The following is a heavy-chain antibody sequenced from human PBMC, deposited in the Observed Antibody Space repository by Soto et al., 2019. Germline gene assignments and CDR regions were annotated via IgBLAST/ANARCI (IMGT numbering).Heavy chain of an antibody. J-gene: IGHJ4*02. Sequence: SETLSLTCTVSGGSISSSSYYWGWIRQPPGKGLEWIGSIYYSGSTYYNPSLKSRVTISVDTSKNQFSLKLSSVTAADTAVYYCASPLRGIRYFGYWGQGTLVTVSS. D-gene: IGHD3-9*01. CDR2: IYYSGST. CDR1: GGSISSSSYY. V-gene: IGHV4-39*01. CDR3: ASPLRGIRYFGY.